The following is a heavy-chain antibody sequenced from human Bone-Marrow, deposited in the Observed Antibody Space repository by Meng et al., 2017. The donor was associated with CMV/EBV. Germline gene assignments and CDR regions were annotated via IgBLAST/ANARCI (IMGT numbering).Heavy chain of an antibody. CDR1: GFTFSSYD. Sequence: GESLKISCAACGFTFSSYDMHWVRQATGKGLEWVSAIGTAGDTYYPGSVKGQFTISRENAKNSLYLQMNSLRAEDTAVYYCAKDGGYCSSTSCYTDDYYFDYWGQGTLVTVSS. V-gene: IGHV3-13*03. CDR2: IGTAGDT. D-gene: IGHD2-2*02. CDR3: AKDGGYCSSTSCYTDDYYFDY. J-gene: IGHJ4*02.